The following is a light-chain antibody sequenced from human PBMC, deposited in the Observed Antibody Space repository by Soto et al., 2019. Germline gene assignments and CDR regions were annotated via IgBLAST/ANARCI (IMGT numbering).Light chain of an antibody. Sequence: QSVLTQPHSVSGSPGQSVTFSCAGTSSDVGGYNYVSWYQQHPGKTPKLMIYDVSKRPSGVPDRFSGSKSGNTASLTISGLQPEDEADYYCCSYAGSYTGVFGTGTKVTVL. V-gene: IGLV2-11*01. CDR1: SSDVGGYNY. CDR3: CSYAGSYTGV. J-gene: IGLJ1*01. CDR2: DVS.